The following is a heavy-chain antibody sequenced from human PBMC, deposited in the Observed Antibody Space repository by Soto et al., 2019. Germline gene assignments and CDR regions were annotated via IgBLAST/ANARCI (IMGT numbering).Heavy chain of an antibody. CDR3: ARDRGIAAAGSAFDY. D-gene: IGHD6-13*01. CDR2: IIPIFGTA. CDR1: GGTFSSYA. J-gene: IGHJ4*01. V-gene: IGHV1-69*12. Sequence: QVQLVQSGAEVKKPGSSVKVSCKASGGTFSSYAISWLRQAPGQGLEWMGGIIPIFGTANYAQKFQGRVTITADESTSTAYMELSSLRSEDTAVYYCARDRGIAAAGSAFDYWVHGTLVTVTS.